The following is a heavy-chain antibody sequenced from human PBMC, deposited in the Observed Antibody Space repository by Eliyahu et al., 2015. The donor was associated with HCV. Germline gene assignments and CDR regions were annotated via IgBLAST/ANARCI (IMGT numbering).Heavy chain of an antibody. D-gene: IGHD6-13*01. Sequence: QVQLQESGPGLVKPSETLSLTCTVSGGSISSYYWSWIRQPPGKGLEWIGYIYYSGSTNYNPSLKSRVTISVDTSKNQFSLKLSSVTAADTAVYYCARDSGTGYSSSWSFDYWGQGTLVTVSS. J-gene: IGHJ4*02. V-gene: IGHV4-59*01. CDR3: ARDSGTGYSSSWSFDY. CDR1: GGSISSYY. CDR2: IYYSGST.